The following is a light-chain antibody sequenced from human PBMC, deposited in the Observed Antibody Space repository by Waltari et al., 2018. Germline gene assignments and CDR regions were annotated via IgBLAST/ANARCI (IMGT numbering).Light chain of an antibody. CDR3: QHYLRLPVT. CDR1: QSVSRA. Sequence: EIVLTQSPGTLSLSLGDRATVSCRASQSVSRALAWYQQKPGQAPRLLIYGASTRATGIPARFSGSGSGTDFSLTISRLEPDDFAVYYCQHYLRLPVTFGQGTTVEI. CDR2: GAS. J-gene: IGKJ1*01. V-gene: IGKV3-20*01.